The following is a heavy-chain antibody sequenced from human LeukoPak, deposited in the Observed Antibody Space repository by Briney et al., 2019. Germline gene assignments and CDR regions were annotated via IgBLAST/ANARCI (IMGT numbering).Heavy chain of an antibody. V-gene: IGHV1-24*01. CDR2: FDPEDGET. Sequence: GASVKVSCKVSGYTLTELSMHWVRQAPGKGLEWMGGFDPEDGETIYAQKFQGRVTITADESTSTAYMELSSLRSEDTAVYYCARVARGVVPAAMIYFDYWGQGTLVTVSS. CDR1: GYTLTELS. D-gene: IGHD2-2*01. CDR3: ARVARGVVPAAMIYFDY. J-gene: IGHJ4*02.